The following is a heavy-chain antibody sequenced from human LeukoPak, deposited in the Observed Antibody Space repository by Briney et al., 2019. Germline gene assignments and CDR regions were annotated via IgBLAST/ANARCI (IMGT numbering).Heavy chain of an antibody. Sequence: GGSLRLSCVASGFTFSSYAMSWVRQAPGKGLEWVSGIRGRGDSTFYADSVKGRFTISRDNSKNTLYLQMNSLRAEDTAAYYCAKSRNYFDSSGYTDWGQGTLVTASS. V-gene: IGHV3-23*01. D-gene: IGHD3-22*01. CDR1: GFTFSSYA. J-gene: IGHJ4*02. CDR2: IRGRGDST. CDR3: AKSRNYFDSSGYTD.